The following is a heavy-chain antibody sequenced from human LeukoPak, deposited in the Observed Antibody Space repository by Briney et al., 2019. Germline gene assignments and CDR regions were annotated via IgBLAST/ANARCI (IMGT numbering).Heavy chain of an antibody. CDR3: ATLTGRYYYDSSGYPDY. CDR2: FDPEDGET. D-gene: IGHD3-22*01. Sequence: WASVKVSCKVSGYTLTELSMHWVRQAPGKGLEWMEGFDPEDGETIYAQKFQGRVTMTEDTSTDTAYMELSSLRSEDTAVYYCATLTGRYYYDSSGYPDYWGQGTLVTVSS. V-gene: IGHV1-24*01. CDR1: GYTLTELS. J-gene: IGHJ4*02.